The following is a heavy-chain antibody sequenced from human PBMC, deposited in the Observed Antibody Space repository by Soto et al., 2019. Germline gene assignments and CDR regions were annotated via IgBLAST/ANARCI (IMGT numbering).Heavy chain of an antibody. D-gene: IGHD6-25*01. V-gene: IGHV3-33*01. CDR2: IWSNGSTK. Sequence: QVQLVESGGGVVQPGRSLRLSCAASGFTFSNYGMHWVRQAPGKGLEWVAVIWSNGSTKKYADSVKGRFTISRDNSKNTLYLQLDSLRAADTAVYYCARDRGAAPFDYWGQGSLVTVSS. CDR1: GFTFSNYG. J-gene: IGHJ4*02. CDR3: ARDRGAAPFDY.